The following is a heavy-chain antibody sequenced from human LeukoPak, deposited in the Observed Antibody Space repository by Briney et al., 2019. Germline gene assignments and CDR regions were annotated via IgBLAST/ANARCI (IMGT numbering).Heavy chain of an antibody. Sequence: SETLSLTCTVSGGSISSYYWSWIRQPPGKGLEWIGYIYYSGSTNYNPSLKSRVTISVDTSKNQFSLKLSSVTAADTAVYYCARELFKCSGGSCLFWFDPWGQGTLVTVSS. J-gene: IGHJ5*02. CDR1: GGSISSYY. CDR3: ARELFKCSGGSCLFWFDP. CDR2: IYYSGST. V-gene: IGHV4-59*01. D-gene: IGHD2-15*01.